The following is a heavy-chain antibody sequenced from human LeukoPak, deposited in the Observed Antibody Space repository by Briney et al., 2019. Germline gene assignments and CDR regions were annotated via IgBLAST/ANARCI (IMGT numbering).Heavy chain of an antibody. J-gene: IGHJ3*01. CDR1: GFIFNNYA. CDR3: ARDEIPSGT. Sequence: GGTLRLSCAASGFIFNNYALSWVRQTPGKGLEWVSAISGSGRNTYYADSVKGRFTISRDNSRSTVDLQMNSLRVEDTGIYYCARDEIPSGTWGQGTMVIVSS. CDR2: ISGSGRNT. V-gene: IGHV3-23*01. D-gene: IGHD6-25*01.